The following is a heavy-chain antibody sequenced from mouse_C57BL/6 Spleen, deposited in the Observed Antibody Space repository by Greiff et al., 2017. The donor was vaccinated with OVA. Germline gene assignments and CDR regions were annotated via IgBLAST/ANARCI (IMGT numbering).Heavy chain of an antibody. Sequence: EVKLMESGPGLVKPSQSLSLTCSVTGYSITSGYSWNWIRQFPGNKLEWMGYISYDGSNNYNPSLKNRISITRDTSKNQFFLKLNSVTTEDTATYYCARDTTVVAPDWYFDVWGTGTTVTVSS. CDR2: ISYDGSN. CDR1: GYSITSGYS. J-gene: IGHJ1*03. V-gene: IGHV3-6*01. CDR3: ARDTTVVAPDWYFDV. D-gene: IGHD1-1*01.